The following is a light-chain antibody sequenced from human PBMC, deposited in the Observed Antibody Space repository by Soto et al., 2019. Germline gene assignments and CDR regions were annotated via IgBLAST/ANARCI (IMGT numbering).Light chain of an antibody. CDR1: QGVGRF. CDR2: DAS. CDR3: QQRSGWPLT. J-gene: IGKJ4*01. Sequence: EIVLTQSPATLSLSPGERAALSCRASQGVGRFLAWYQQKPGQAPRLLIYDASNRATGIPARFSGSGSETDLTLVIDNLEPEDFAVYYCQQRSGWPLTFGGGTKVEIK. V-gene: IGKV3-11*01.